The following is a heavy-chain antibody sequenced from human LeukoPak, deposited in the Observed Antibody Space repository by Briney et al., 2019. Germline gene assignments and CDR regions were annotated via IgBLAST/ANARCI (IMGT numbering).Heavy chain of an antibody. V-gene: IGHV3-48*01. CDR2: ISSSGSPI. Sequence: GGSLRLSCAASGFTFSSYSMNWVRQAPGKGLEWVSYISSSGSPIYYADSVKGRFTISRDNSKNTLYLQMNSLRAEDTAVYYCARDKSSGWYGRRFGDAFDIWGQGTMVTVSS. D-gene: IGHD6-19*01. CDR1: GFTFSSYS. J-gene: IGHJ3*02. CDR3: ARDKSSGWYGRRFGDAFDI.